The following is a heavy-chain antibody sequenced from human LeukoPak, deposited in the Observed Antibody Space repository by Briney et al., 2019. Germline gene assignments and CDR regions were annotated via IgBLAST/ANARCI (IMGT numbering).Heavy chain of an antibody. J-gene: IGHJ5*02. V-gene: IGHV4-59*08. CDR3: ARVFFDCSSTSCGPGGWFDP. CDR1: GVSISGDY. D-gene: IGHD2-2*01. CDR2: IYFTGNT. Sequence: SETLSLTCTVSGVSISGDYWSWIRQPPGKGLEWIGYIYFTGNTDHNPSLKSRVTLSMDTSKNQFSLKLTSVTAADTAVYYCARVFFDCSSTSCGPGGWFDPWGQGTLVTVSS.